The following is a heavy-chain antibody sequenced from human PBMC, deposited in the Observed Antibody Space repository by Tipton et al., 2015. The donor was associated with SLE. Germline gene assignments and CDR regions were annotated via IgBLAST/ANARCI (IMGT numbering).Heavy chain of an antibody. D-gene: IGHD6-19*01. J-gene: IGHJ5*02. CDR2: IYTSGTT. V-gene: IGHV4-4*09. Sequence: TLSLTCTVSGGSISSFYWSWIRQPPGKGLEWIGYIYTSGTTHYNPSLKSRVTVSVDTSKNHLSLRLTSVTAADTAVYYCARGGGRISVAGSGWFDPWGQGTLVTVSS. CDR3: ARGGGRISVAGSGWFDP. CDR1: GGSISSFY.